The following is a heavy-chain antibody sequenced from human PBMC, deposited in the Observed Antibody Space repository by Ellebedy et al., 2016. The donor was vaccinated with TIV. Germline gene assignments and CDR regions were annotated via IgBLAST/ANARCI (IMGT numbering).Heavy chain of an antibody. CDR3: AREGGSYQLDY. V-gene: IGHV4-59*01. Sequence: MPSETLSLTCSVSGGSTSSYYWSWIRQPPGEGPEWIGYMHNTGGSNYNPSLKSRVAISIDTSKNQFSLTLSSVTAADTAVYYWAREGGSYQLDYWGQGTLVTVSS. CDR2: MHNTGGS. CDR1: GGSTSSYY. D-gene: IGHD1-26*01. J-gene: IGHJ4*02.